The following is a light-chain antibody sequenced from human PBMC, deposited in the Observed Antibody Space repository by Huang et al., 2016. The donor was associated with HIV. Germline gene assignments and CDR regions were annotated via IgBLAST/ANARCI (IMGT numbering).Light chain of an antibody. CDR2: KES. CDR1: QSISSW. Sequence: DIQMTQSPSTLSASVGDRVTITCRASQSISSWLAWYQQKPGKAPKVLIYKESSLERGVPARFSGSGSGTEFTLTINSLQPDYFATYYCQQYNRYSYTFGQGTNLEIK. V-gene: IGKV1-5*03. J-gene: IGKJ2*01. CDR3: QQYNRYSYT.